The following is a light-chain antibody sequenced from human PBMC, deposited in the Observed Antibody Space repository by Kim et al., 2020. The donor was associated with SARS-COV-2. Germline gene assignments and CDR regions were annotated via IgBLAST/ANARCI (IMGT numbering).Light chain of an antibody. CDR1: TPNIGAGND. V-gene: IGLV1-40*01. CDR3: QSFDNSLSGVI. Sequence: TTSCAGTTPNIGAGNDVYWYQQFPGTAPQHLINANTNRPSGVPDRFSASQSGTSASLAITGLQADDEADYYCQSFDNSLSGVIFGGGTQLTVL. CDR2: ANT. J-gene: IGLJ2*01.